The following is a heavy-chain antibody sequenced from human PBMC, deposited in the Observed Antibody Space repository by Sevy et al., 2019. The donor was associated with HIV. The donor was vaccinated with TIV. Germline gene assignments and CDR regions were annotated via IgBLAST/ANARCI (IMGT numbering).Heavy chain of an antibody. CDR3: KTVTTGRWFDP. CDR2: IRRKAYGVTT. J-gene: IGHJ5*02. CDR1: GFTFGDYA. Sequence: GESLKISCTASGFTFGDYAMNWFRQAPGKGLEWVGFIRRKAYGVTTEYAASVKGRFTISRDDSKNIAYLQMNSLKIEDTAVYYCKTVTTGRWFDPWGQGTLVTVSS. V-gene: IGHV3-49*03. D-gene: IGHD4-17*01.